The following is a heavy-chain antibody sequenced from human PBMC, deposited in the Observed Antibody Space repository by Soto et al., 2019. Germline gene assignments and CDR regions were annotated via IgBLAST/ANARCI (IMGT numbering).Heavy chain of an antibody. CDR2: ISGSGGST. V-gene: IGHV3-23*01. CDR1: GCTVSGGA. J-gene: IGHJ6*03. D-gene: IGHD3-22*01. CDR3: AKDRRVIVAPSSTYYYYYLDV. Sequence: PGGSLRLSCAASGCTVSGGAMSWVRQAPGKGLEWVSAISGSGGSTYYADSVKGRFTISRDNSKNTLYLQMNSLRAEDTAVYYCAKDRRVIVAPSSTYYYYYLDVWAKGTTVPVSS.